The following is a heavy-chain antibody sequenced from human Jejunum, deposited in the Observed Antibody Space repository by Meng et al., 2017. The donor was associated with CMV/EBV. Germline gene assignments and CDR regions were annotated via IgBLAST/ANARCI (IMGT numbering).Heavy chain of an antibody. Sequence: FRSTLMHWVLPPPGTGLVWVSRISGDGRVTHYADSVKGRFIISRDNARNTLYLQMRGLRAEDTAVYYCARTPLYCSSASCYTFDYWCQGTLVTVSS. CDR2: ISGDGRVT. V-gene: IGHV3-74*01. CDR3: ARTPLYCSSASCYTFDY. D-gene: IGHD2-2*01. CDR1: FRSTL. J-gene: IGHJ4*02.